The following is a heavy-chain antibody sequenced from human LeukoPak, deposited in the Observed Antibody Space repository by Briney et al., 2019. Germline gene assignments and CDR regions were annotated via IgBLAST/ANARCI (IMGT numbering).Heavy chain of an antibody. CDR2: ISSSSSYI. CDR1: GFTFSSYS. CDR3: ARDEREDYYDSSGPKMPLD. Sequence: GGSLRLSCAASGFTFSSYSMNWVRQAPGKGLEWVSSISSSSSYIYYADSVKGRFTISRDNSKNTLYLQMNSLRAEDTAVYYCARDEREDYYDSSGPKMPLDWGQGTLVTVSS. D-gene: IGHD3-22*01. V-gene: IGHV3-21*01. J-gene: IGHJ4*02.